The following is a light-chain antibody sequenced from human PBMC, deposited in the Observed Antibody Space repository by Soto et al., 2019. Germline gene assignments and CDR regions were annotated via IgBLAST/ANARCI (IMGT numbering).Light chain of an antibody. J-gene: IGKJ2*01. CDR3: QQYNQCPPRYT. CDR1: QSVASN. Sequence: IVMTQSPATLSVSPGERATLSCRASQSVASNLAWYQQRPCQAPRLLIYGASTRATGIPDRFSGSGPGPEFTLTISSLQSEDFAVYYCQQYNQCPPRYTFVQGTKLEIK. V-gene: IGKV3-15*01. CDR2: GAS.